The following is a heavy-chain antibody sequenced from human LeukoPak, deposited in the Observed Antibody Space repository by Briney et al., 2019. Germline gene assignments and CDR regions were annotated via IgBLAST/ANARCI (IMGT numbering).Heavy chain of an antibody. V-gene: IGHV4-61*02. Sequence: SETLSLTCIVSGASITSDYYYWSWIRQPAGKGLEWIGRIYSSGSTNYNPSLKSRVTISVDTSKNQFSLKLSSVTAADTAVYYCANMYGRDSGYYYYYYMDVWGKGTTVTVSS. CDR1: GASITSDYYY. CDR3: ANMYGRDSGYYYYYYMDV. J-gene: IGHJ6*03. D-gene: IGHD4-23*01. CDR2: IYSSGST.